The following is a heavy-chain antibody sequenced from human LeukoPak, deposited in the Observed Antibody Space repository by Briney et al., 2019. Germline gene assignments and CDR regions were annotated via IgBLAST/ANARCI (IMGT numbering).Heavy chain of an antibody. D-gene: IGHD5-18*01. Sequence: GRSLRLSCAASGFTFSSYGMHWVRQAPGKGLEGVAVISYDGSNKYYADSVKGRFTISRDNSKNTLYLQMNSLRAEDTAVYYCARHPENSYGYLWGQGTLVTVSS. CDR2: ISYDGSNK. CDR3: ARHPENSYGYL. V-gene: IGHV3-30*03. CDR1: GFTFSSYG. J-gene: IGHJ4*02.